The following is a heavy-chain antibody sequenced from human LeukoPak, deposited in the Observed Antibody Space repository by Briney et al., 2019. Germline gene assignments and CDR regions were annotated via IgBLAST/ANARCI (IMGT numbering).Heavy chain of an antibody. D-gene: IGHD5-12*01. CDR3: TTDSSLVATIPDY. V-gene: IGHV3-15*01. J-gene: IGHJ4*02. CDR2: IKSKTDGGPT. CDR1: GFTFSNAW. Sequence: GGSLRLSCAASGFTFSNAWMSWVRQAPGKGLEWVGRIKSKTDGGPTDYAAPVKGRFTISRDDSKNTLYLQMNSLKTEDTAVYYCTTDSSLVATIPDYWGQGTLVTVSS.